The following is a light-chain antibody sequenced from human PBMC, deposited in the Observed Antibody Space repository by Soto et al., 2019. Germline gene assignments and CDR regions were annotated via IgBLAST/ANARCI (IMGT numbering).Light chain of an antibody. J-gene: IGKJ5*01. CDR1: QDVSNY. V-gene: IGKV1-33*01. CDR2: DAS. CDR3: QQYSNLIT. Sequence: DIQMNHSPASLSASVCDGVTITCQASQDVSNYLNWYQQKLGKAPQILIYDASNLETGVPSRFSGCGSGTYFSFTISGLQLDDVATYYCQQYSNLITFGQGTRLETK.